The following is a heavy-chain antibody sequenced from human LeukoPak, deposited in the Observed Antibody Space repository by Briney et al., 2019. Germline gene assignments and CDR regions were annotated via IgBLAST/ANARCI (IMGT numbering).Heavy chain of an antibody. J-gene: IGHJ4*02. CDR1: GGSISSSSYY. CDR2: IYYSGRT. V-gene: IGHV4-39*01. Sequence: PSETLSLTCTVSGGSISSSSYYWGWIRQPPGKGLEWIGRIYYSGRTYYNPSLKSRVTISVDTSKNQFSLKLSSVTAADTAVYFCAKQPDSSYDRFDYWGQGTLVTVSS. D-gene: IGHD5-12*01. CDR3: AKQPDSSYDRFDY.